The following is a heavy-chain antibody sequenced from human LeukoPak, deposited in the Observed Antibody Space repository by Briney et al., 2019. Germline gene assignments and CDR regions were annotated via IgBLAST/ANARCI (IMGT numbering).Heavy chain of an antibody. CDR1: GGSIGSYY. CDR3: AREQLVGYYYGVDV. V-gene: IGHV4-59*01. D-gene: IGHD6-6*01. J-gene: IGHJ6*02. CDR2: IYYSGST. Sequence: SETLSLTCTVSGGSIGSYYWSWIRQPPGKGLEWIGYIYYSGSTNYNPSLKSRVTISVDTSKNQFSLKLSSVTAADTAVYYCAREQLVGYYYGVDVWGQGTTVTVSS.